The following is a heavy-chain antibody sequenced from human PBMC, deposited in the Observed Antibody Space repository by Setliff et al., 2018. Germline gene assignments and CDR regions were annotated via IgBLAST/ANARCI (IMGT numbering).Heavy chain of an antibody. CDR3: AKFSSVPGSRFFDY. V-gene: IGHV3-23*01. CDR1: GFTFSSYS. CDR2: INSGGSST. Sequence: GGSLRLSCAASGFTFSSYSMVWVRQAPGKGLEWVAAINSGGSSTYYADSVKGRFTISRDNSKNTLYLQMNSLRAEDTAIYSCAKFSSVPGSRFFDYWGQGALVTVSS. D-gene: IGHD2-2*01. J-gene: IGHJ4*02.